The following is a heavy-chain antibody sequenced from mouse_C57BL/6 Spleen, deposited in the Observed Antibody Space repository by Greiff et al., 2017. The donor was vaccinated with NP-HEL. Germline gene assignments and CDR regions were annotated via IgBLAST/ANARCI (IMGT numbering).Heavy chain of an antibody. Sequence: QVQLQQSGPELVKPGASVKISCKASGYAFSSSWMNWVKQRPGKGLEWIGRIYPGDGDTNYNGKFKGKATLTADKSSSTDYMQLSSLTSEDSAVYFCARGISSYWYFDVWGTGTTVTVSS. V-gene: IGHV1-82*01. CDR1: GYAFSSSW. D-gene: IGHD6-2*01. J-gene: IGHJ1*03. CDR2: IYPGDGDT. CDR3: ARGISSYWYFDV.